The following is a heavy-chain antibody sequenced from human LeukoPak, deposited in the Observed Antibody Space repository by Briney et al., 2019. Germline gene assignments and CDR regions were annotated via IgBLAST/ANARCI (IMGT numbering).Heavy chain of an antibody. D-gene: IGHD6-6*01. CDR1: GFTFSNSW. J-gene: IGHJ4*02. CDR2: ISMFSRTI. Sequence: PGGSLRLSCAASGFTFSNSWMTWVRQGPGKGLEWVSYISMFSRTIEYADSVKGRFTISRDDAKSSLYLQMNSLRAEDTATYYCARGGAARPDYWGQGTVVTVSS. CDR3: ARGGAARPDY. V-gene: IGHV3-48*01.